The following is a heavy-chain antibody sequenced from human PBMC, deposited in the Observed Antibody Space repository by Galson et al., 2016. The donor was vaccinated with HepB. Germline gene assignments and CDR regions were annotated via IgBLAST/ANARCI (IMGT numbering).Heavy chain of an antibody. J-gene: IGHJ4*02. V-gene: IGHV3-7*05. D-gene: IGHD3-3*01. CDR1: GFTFNSNW. CDR2: IVQDGSDK. Sequence: SLRLSCADSGFTFNSNWMSWVRQAPGKGLEWVANIVQDGSDKNYVDSAKGRFTISRDNAKKSLYLQMNSLRAEDTAVYYCATFWSGYFSRWGQGTLVTVSS. CDR3: ATFWSGYFSR.